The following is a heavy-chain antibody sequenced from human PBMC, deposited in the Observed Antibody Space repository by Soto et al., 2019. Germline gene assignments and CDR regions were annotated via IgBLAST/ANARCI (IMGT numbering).Heavy chain of an antibody. CDR1: GFSFSSYG. CDR3: ATGLTLPVRPSFDT. Sequence: EVQLAESGGGVVQPGRSLRLSCVASGFSFSSYGMSWVRQAPGKGLEWVSVIFSGDNTYYSDSVKGRFTISRDNSKNTVYLQMNRLRGDDTAVYFCATGLTLPVRPSFDTWGQGTLLTVSS. D-gene: IGHD2-21*02. CDR2: IFSGDNT. V-gene: IGHV3-66*01. J-gene: IGHJ5*02.